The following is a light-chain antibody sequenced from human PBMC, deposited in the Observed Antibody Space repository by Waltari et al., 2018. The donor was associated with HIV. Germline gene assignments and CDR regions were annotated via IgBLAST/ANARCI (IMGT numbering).Light chain of an antibody. CDR3: VGWDSSLSAYV. J-gene: IGLJ1*01. Sequence: QSFLTQPPSASGTPGQTVTISCSGSSSNIENDNVYWYQQLPGMTPKLLIYKNFPRPSGVPDRFAASKSRTSASLTISGLRSADEADYYCVGWDSSLSAYVFGAGTKVDVL. CDR1: SSNIENDN. CDR2: KNF. V-gene: IGLV1-47*01.